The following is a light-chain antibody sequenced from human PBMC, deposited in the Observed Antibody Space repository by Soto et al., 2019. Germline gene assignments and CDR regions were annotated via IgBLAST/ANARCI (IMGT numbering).Light chain of an antibody. Sequence: SYELTQPPSVSVAPGKTARITCGGNNIGSKSVHWYQQKPGHAPVLVIYYDSDRPSRIPERLSGSNSANTATLTISRVEAGEEADYYCQVWDSSSDHPGVFGGGTKLTVL. CDR1: NIGSKS. J-gene: IGLJ2*01. V-gene: IGLV3-21*04. CDR3: QVWDSSSDHPGV. CDR2: YDS.